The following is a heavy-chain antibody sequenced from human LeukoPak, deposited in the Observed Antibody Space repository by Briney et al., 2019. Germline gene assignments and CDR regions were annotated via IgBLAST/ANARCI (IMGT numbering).Heavy chain of an antibody. CDR2: IIPIFGTA. CDR3: ARDGSIAARPGGYFDY. J-gene: IGHJ4*02. V-gene: IGHV1-69*05. CDR1: GGTFSSYA. D-gene: IGHD6-6*01. Sequence: ASVKVSCKASGGTFSSYAISWVRQAPGQGLEWMGGIIPIFGTANYAQKFQGRVTITTDESTSTAYMEPSSLRSEDTAVYYCARDGSIAARPGGYFDYWGQGTLVTVSS.